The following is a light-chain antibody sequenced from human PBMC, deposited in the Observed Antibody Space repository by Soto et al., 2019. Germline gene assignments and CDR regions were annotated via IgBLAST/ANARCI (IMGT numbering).Light chain of an antibody. CDR2: AAS. Sequence: DIQMTQSPSSVAASVGDTVTITWRASQGVGVWLGWYQQKPRKAPKLLIYAASSLQSGVPSRFSGSGSGTDFTLTISGLEPEDSAVYYCQQYGNSRGTFGQGTKVDIK. V-gene: IGKV1-12*01. CDR3: QQYGNSRGT. CDR1: QGVGVW. J-gene: IGKJ1*01.